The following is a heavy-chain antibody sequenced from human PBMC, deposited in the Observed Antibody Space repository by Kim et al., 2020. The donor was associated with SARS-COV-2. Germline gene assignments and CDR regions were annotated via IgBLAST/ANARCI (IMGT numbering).Heavy chain of an antibody. CDR1: GYTFTGQY. J-gene: IGHJ6*02. CDR3: ARGGIYGCANTVGVDV. Sequence: ASVKVSCKASGYTFTGQYIHWVRHAPGQGLEWMGRINAYSGVTYYAQKFLDRVTLTRDTSISTAYMEMTSLRSDDTAFYYCARGGIYGCANTVGVDVWGQGTTVTVSS. V-gene: IGHV1-2*06. D-gene: IGHD3-10*01. CDR2: INAYSGVT.